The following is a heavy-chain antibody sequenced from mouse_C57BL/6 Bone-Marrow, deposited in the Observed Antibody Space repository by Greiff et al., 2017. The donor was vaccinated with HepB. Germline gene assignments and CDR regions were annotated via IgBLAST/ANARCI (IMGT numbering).Heavy chain of an antibody. J-gene: IGHJ3*01. V-gene: IGHV1-75*01. Sequence: QVQLQQSGPELVKPGASVKISCKASGYTFTDYYINWVKQRPGQGLEWIGWIFPGSGSTYYNEKFKGKATLTVDKSSSTAYMLLSSLTSEDSAVYFCAGANYCGSSSAWFAYWGQGTLVTVSA. CDR3: AGANYCGSSSAWFAY. D-gene: IGHD1-1*01. CDR1: GYTFTDYY. CDR2: IFPGSGST.